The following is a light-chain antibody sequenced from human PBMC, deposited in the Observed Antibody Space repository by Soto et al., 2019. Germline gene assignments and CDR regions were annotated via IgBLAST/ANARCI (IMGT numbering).Light chain of an antibody. CDR1: QSVSYY. CDR2: SAS. CDR3: QQYGSPPYT. V-gene: IGKV3-20*01. Sequence: EIVLTQSPGTLSLSPGEGATLSCRTSQSVSYYLAWYQQKPGQAPRLLIYSASSRATGIPDRFSGRGSGTDFTLTISRLEPEDSAVYYCQQYGSPPYTFGQGTKLEIK. J-gene: IGKJ2*01.